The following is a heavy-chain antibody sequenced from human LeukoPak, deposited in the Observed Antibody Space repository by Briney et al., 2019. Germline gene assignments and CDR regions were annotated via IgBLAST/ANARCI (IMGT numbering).Heavy chain of an antibody. CDR3: ARVKNYVWGSYRFDY. Sequence: PSETLSLTCTVSGGYISSYYWSWIRQPPGKGLEWIGYIYYSGSTNYNPSLKSRVTISVDTSKNQFSLKLSSVTAADTAVYYCARVKNYVWGSYRFDYWGQGTLVTVSS. CDR1: GGYISSYY. CDR2: IYYSGST. J-gene: IGHJ4*02. V-gene: IGHV4-59*01. D-gene: IGHD3-16*02.